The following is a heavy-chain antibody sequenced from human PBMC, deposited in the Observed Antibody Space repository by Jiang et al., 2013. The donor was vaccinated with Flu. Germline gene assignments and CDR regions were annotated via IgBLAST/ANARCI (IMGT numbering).Heavy chain of an antibody. CDR2: MNPNSGNT. D-gene: IGHD6-19*01. CDR3: ARGVQLVVAGAHDAFDI. V-gene: IGHV1-8*02. J-gene: IGHJ3*02. CDR1: GYTFTSYY. Sequence: SGAEVKKPGASVKVSCKASGYTFTSYYMHWVRQATGQGLEWMGWMNPNSGNTGYAQKFQGRVTMTRNTSISTAYMELSSLRSEDTAVYYCARGVQLVVAGAHDAFDIWGQGTMVTVSS.